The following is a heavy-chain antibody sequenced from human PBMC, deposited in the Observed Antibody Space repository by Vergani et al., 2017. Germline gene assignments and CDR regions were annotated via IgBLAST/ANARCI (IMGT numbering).Heavy chain of an antibody. CDR1: GFTFDDYA. CDR3: VKGAGSPNCYYYYMDV. V-gene: IGHV3-9*01. J-gene: IGHJ6*03. Sequence: EVRLVESGGRLVQPGRSLRLSCAASGFTFDDYAMHWFRQIPGKGLEWVSGISWSSDSIGYADSVKGRFSISRDNARNSLYLQMNSLKTEDTALYYCVKGAGSPNCYYYYMDVWGKGTAVTVSS. D-gene: IGHD6-6*01. CDR2: ISWSSDSI.